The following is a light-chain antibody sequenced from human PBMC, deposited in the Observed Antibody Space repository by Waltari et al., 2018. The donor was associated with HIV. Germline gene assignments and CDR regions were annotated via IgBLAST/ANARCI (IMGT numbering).Light chain of an antibody. CDR2: YDG. J-gene: IGLJ2*01. CDR3: QLYHGATDQVV. Sequence: SYVLTQPPSVSLAPGETAPITCRGANIGSRSVPWYPQKPGQAPVVVIYYDGDRPSGIPERFSGANSGNTATLTISRVEAGDEADYFCQLYHGATDQVVFGGGTKLTVL. CDR1: NIGSRS. V-gene: IGLV3-21*04.